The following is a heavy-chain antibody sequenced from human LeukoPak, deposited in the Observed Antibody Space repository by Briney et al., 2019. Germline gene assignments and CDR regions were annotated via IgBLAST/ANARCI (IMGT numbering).Heavy chain of an antibody. CDR1: GFTFSRYA. D-gene: IGHD5-12*01. J-gene: IGHJ3*02. CDR2: ISVSGGST. Sequence: GGSLRLSCAASGFTFSRYAMSWVRQAPGRGLEWVSAISVSGGSTYHADSVKGRFTISRDNSKTTLYLQMNSLRAEDTAVYYCAKDLAYSGYVPTDAFDIWGQGTMVTVSS. V-gene: IGHV3-23*01. CDR3: AKDLAYSGYVPTDAFDI.